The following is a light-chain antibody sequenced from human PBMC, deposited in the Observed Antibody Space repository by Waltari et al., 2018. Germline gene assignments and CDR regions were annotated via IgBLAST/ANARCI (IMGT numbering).Light chain of an antibody. CDR3: QQLNSYPIT. CDR1: QGISRN. V-gene: IGKV1-9*01. Sequence: IQLTQSPSSLSASVGDRVTITCRASQGISRNLACYQQKPGKAPKLLISAASTLQSGVPLRFSGSGSGTDFTLTISSLQPEDFATYYGQQLNSYPITFGQGTRLEIK. J-gene: IGKJ5*01. CDR2: AAS.